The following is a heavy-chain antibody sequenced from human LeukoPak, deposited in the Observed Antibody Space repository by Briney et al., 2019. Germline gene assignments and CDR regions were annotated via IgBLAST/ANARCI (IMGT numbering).Heavy chain of an antibody. CDR3: ARHPPNYDILTGYYPAAFDI. J-gene: IGHJ3*02. V-gene: IGHV5-51*01. CDR2: IYPGDSDT. Sequence: GESLKISCKGSAYSFTSYWIGWVRQMPGKGLERMGIIYPGDSDTRYSPSFQGQVTISADKSISTAYLQWSSLKASDTAMYYCARHPPNYDILTGYYPAAFDIWGQGTMVTVSS. D-gene: IGHD3-9*01. CDR1: AYSFTSYW.